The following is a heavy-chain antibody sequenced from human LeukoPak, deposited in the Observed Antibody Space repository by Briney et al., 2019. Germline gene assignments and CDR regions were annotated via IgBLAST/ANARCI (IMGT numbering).Heavy chain of an antibody. D-gene: IGHD4-23*01. V-gene: IGHV3-7*01. CDR1: GFTFSSYW. Sequence: PGGSLRLSCAASGFTFSSYWMSWVRQSPGRGLEWVANIKQDGGEMYYVDSVKGRFTIFRDNAKNSLYLQMNSLRAEDTAVYYCARDYGGSSPFDYWGQGTLVTVSS. J-gene: IGHJ4*02. CDR3: ARDYGGSSPFDY. CDR2: IKQDGGEM.